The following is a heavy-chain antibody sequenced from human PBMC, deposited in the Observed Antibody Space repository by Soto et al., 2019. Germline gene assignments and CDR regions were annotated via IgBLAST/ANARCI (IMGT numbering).Heavy chain of an antibody. J-gene: IGHJ5*02. CDR1: GFTFNNYV. CDR3: AKDVLGGTTGWFDP. D-gene: IGHD4-17*01. CDR2: INSNGRSA. Sequence: GGSLRLSCAASGFTFNNYVTSWIRQAPGRGLEWVASINSNGRSADYADSVKGRFTISRDNSRSTLHLQMNNLRDEDTAIYYCAKDVLGGTTGWFDPWGRGTLVTVSS. V-gene: IGHV3-23*01.